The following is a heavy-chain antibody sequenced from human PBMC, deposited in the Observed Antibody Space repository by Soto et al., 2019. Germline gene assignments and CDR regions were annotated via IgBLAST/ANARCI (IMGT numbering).Heavy chain of an antibody. J-gene: IGHJ4*02. D-gene: IGHD1-26*01. V-gene: IGHV3-48*02. CDR3: AREDILGARSFDY. Sequence: GGSLRLSCVASGFTFSSYSVNWVRQSPGKGLEWVSYISSGSKTIYYADSVKGRFTVSRDNAKNSQFLQMNSLRDEDTAVYYCAREDILGARSFDYWGQGTLVTVSS. CDR2: ISSGSKTI. CDR1: GFTFSSYS.